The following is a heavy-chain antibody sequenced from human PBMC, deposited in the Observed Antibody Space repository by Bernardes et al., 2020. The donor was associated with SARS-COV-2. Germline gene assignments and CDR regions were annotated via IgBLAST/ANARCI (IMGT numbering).Heavy chain of an antibody. V-gene: IGHV3-23*01. Sequence: GSLRLSCAASGFTFSSYAMSWVRQAPGKGLEWVSAISGSGGSTYYADSVKGRFTISRDNSKNTLYLQMNSLRAEDTAVYYCAKGGYCSSTSCYGYYYGMDVWGQGTTVTVSS. D-gene: IGHD2-2*01. J-gene: IGHJ6*02. CDR1: GFTFSSYA. CDR2: ISGSGGST. CDR3: AKGGYCSSTSCYGYYYGMDV.